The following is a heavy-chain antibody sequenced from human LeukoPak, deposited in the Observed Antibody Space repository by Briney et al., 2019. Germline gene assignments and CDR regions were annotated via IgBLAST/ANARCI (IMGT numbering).Heavy chain of an antibody. CDR1: GGTFSSYA. D-gene: IGHD6-19*01. CDR2: IIPIFGTA. CDR3: ARAPKVEIAVAGRVAFDI. V-gene: IGHV1-69*13. Sequence: SVKVSCKASGGTFSSYAISWVRQAPGQGLEWMGGIIPIFGTANYAQKFQGRVTITADESTSTAYMELSSLRSEDTAVYYCARAPKVEIAVAGRVAFDIWGQGTMVTVSS. J-gene: IGHJ3*02.